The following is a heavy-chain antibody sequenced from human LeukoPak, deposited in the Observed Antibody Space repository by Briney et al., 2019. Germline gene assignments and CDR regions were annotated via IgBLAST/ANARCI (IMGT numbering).Heavy chain of an antibody. CDR3: AKFRNDYGDYGYYFDY. V-gene: IGHV3-23*01. CDR2: ISGSGGST. Sequence: GGSLRLSCAASGFTFSSYAMSWVRQAPGKGLEWASAISGSGGSTYYADSVKGRFTISRDNSKNTLYLQMNSLRAEDTAVYYCAKFRNDYGDYGYYFDYWGQGTLVTVSS. J-gene: IGHJ4*02. CDR1: GFTFSSYA. D-gene: IGHD4-17*01.